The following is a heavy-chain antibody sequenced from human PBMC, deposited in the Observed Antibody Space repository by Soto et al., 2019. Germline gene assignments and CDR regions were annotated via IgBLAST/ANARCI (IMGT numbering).Heavy chain of an antibody. V-gene: IGHV1-2*02. D-gene: IGHD3-9*01. J-gene: IGHJ6*02. Sequence: QVRLVQSGAEVRRPGASVKVSCKAPGDTFTSYYLNWVRQAPGQGLEWMGVINPHGGSTKYAQKFQGRVTMTRDTSITTAYMDLSRLTSDDTAMYYCARAQFYDILTGYYSGGYGMGVWGQGTTVTVSS. CDR1: GDTFTSYY. CDR2: INPHGGST. CDR3: ARAQFYDILTGYYSGGYGMGV.